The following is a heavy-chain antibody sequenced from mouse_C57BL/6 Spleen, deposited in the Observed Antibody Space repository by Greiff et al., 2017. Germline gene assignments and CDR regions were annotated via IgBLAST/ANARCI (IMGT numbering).Heavy chain of an antibody. CDR2: IDPNSGGT. Sequence: QVQLQQSGAELVKPGASVKLSCKASGYTFTSYWMHWVKQRPGRGLEWIGRIDPNSGGTKYNEKFKSKATLTVDKPSSTAYMQLSSLTSEDSAVYYCARGGFITTVVDPYYFDYWGQGTTLTVSS. CDR3: ARGGFITTVVDPYYFDY. CDR1: GYTFTSYW. D-gene: IGHD1-1*01. V-gene: IGHV1-72*01. J-gene: IGHJ2*01.